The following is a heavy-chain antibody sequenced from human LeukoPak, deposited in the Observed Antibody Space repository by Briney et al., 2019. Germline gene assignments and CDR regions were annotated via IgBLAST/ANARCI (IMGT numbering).Heavy chain of an antibody. J-gene: IGHJ6*02. D-gene: IGHD4-23*01. Sequence: SETLSLTCTVSGYSISSGYYWGWIRQPPGKGLEWIGSIYHSGGTYYNPSLKSRVTISVDTSKNQFSLKLSSVTAADTAVYYCARSIWSDYGGNSGVRYYYYYGMNVWGQGTTVTVSS. CDR3: ARSIWSDYGGNSGVRYYYYYGMNV. CDR2: IYHSGGT. V-gene: IGHV4-38-2*02. CDR1: GYSISSGYY.